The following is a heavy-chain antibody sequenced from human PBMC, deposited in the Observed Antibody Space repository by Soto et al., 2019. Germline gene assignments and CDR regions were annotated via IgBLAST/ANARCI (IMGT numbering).Heavy chain of an antibody. CDR2: VNPSGGHT. CDR1: GDTFTDYY. CDR3: AIGGHVVVVTAALDY. V-gene: IGHV1-46*01. D-gene: IGHD2-21*02. Sequence: QVQLVQSGAEVKKPGASVKVSCKASGDTFTDYYIHWVRQAPGQGLEWMGTVNPSGGHTTYAQHFLGRMSMARDTSTSPLYMELTSLTSEDTAIYYCAIGGHVVVVTAALDYGGQGSVVTVSS. J-gene: IGHJ4*02.